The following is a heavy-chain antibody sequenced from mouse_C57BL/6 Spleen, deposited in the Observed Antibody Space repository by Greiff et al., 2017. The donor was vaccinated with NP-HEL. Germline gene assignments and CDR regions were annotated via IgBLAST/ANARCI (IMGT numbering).Heavy chain of an antibody. CDR2: ISGGGGNT. CDR3: ARQKDTGFAY. Sequence: DVHLVESGGGLVKPGGSLKLSCAASGFTFSSYTMSWVRQTPEKRLEWVATISGGGGNTYYPDSVKGRFTISRDNAKNTLYLQMSSLRSEDTALYYCARQKDTGFAYWGQGTLVTVSA. J-gene: IGHJ3*01. D-gene: IGHD3-3*01. V-gene: IGHV5-9*01. CDR1: GFTFSSYT.